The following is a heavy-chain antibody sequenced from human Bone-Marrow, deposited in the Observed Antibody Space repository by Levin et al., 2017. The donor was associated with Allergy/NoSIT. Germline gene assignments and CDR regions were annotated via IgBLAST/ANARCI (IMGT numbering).Heavy chain of an antibody. CDR3: ASGYCSGDDCYAEGLDY. D-gene: IGHD2-15*01. V-gene: IGHV3-66*01. CDR1: GFAVSSNY. J-gene: IGHJ4*02. Sequence: LSLTCAISGFAVSSNYMSWVRQAPGRGLEWVSIIYSGGRALYADSVKGRFTISRDFSKNALYLQMNSLRVVDTSVYCCASGYCSGDDCYAEGLDYWGQGILVTVSS. CDR2: IYSGGRA.